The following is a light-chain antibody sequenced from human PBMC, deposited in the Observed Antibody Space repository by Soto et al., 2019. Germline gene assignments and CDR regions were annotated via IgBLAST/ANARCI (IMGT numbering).Light chain of an antibody. J-gene: IGLJ2*01. CDR3: QLWDNTGDRVL. Sequence: SYELTQSPSVSVAPGKTARITCGGNNIGTKSVHWCQQKPGQAPVLVIYSDNDRPSGIPARFSGSNSGHTATLTISRVEAGDEADYYCQLWDNTGDRVLFGGGTKLTVL. V-gene: IGLV3-21*04. CDR2: SDN. CDR1: NIGTKS.